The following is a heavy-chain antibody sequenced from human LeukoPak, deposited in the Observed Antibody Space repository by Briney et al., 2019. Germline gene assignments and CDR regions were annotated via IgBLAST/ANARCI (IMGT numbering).Heavy chain of an antibody. D-gene: IGHD6-19*01. CDR3: AKDGGEAVASDY. J-gene: IGHJ4*02. V-gene: IGHV3-30*18. Sequence: GGSLRLSCAASGFTFSSYGMHWVRQAPGKGLEWVAVISYDGSNKYYADSVKGRFTISRDNSKNTLYLQMNSLRAEDTAVYYCAKDGGEAVASDYWGQGTLVTVSS. CDR2: ISYDGSNK. CDR1: GFTFSSYG.